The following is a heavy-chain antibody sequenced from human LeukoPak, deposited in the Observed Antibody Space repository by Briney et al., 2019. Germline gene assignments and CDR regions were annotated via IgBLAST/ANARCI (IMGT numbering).Heavy chain of an antibody. CDR2: INHSGST. CDR3: ARGARSSITMVRGVDAFDI. D-gene: IGHD3-10*01. V-gene: IGHV4-34*01. Sequence: SETLSLTCAVYGGSFSGYYWSWIRQPPGKGLEWIGEINHSGSTNYNSSLKSRVTISVDTSKNQFSLKLSSVTAADTAVYYCARGARSSITMVRGVDAFDIWGHGTMVTVSS. J-gene: IGHJ3*02. CDR1: GGSFSGYY.